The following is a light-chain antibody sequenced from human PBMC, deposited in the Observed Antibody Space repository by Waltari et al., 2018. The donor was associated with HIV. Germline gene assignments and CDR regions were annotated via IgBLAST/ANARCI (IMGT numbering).Light chain of an antibody. CDR1: QDISNY. CDR2: AAS. CDR3: HQYNTFPLT. V-gene: IGKV1-16*01. J-gene: IGKJ2*01. Sequence: DIQMTQSPSSLSALVGDRVTSTCRASQDISNYLGWFPQTPGKAPKSLIFAASNLQSGVPSRFLGAGSGTNFTLTIRSLQPEDFATYYCHQYNTFPLTFG.